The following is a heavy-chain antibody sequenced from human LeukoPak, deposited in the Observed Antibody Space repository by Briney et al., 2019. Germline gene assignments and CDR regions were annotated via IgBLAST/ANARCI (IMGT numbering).Heavy chain of an antibody. V-gene: IGHV5-51*01. J-gene: IGHJ6*02. CDR1: GYSFTSYW. D-gene: IGHD1-26*01. Sequence: GESLKISCKGSGYSFTSYWIGWVRPMPGKGLEWMGIIYPGDSDTRYSPSFQGQVTISADKSISTAYLQWSSLKASDTAMYYCARQRTRTWSNYYGMDVWGQGTTVTVSS. CDR2: IYPGDSDT. CDR3: ARQRTRTWSNYYGMDV.